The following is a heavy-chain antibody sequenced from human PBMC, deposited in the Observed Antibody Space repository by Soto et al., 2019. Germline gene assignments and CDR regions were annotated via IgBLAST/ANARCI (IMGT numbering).Heavy chain of an antibody. CDR2: IIPIFGTA. Sequence: QVQLVQSGAEVKKPGSSVKVSCKASGGTFSSYAISWVRQAPGQGLEWMGGIIPIFGTANYAQKFQGRVTITADEYTSTDYMELSSLRSEDTAVYYCARDQHYDFWSGYYGGWFDPWGQGTLVTVSS. CDR3: ARDQHYDFWSGYYGGWFDP. V-gene: IGHV1-69*01. J-gene: IGHJ5*02. CDR1: GGTFSSYA. D-gene: IGHD3-3*01.